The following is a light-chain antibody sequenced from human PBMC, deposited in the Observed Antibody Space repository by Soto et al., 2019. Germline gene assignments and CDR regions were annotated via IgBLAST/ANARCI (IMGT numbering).Light chain of an antibody. CDR2: GAS. Sequence: EIVFTQSPGTLSLSPGERASLSCRASQSVSGSYLAWYQQKPGQAPKLVIHGASSRAAGIPDRFNGTGSGTDFTLTISRLEPEDFAVYYCQQYVGSAGITFGQGTRLEIK. CDR3: QQYVGSAGIT. CDR1: QSVSGSY. V-gene: IGKV3-20*01. J-gene: IGKJ5*01.